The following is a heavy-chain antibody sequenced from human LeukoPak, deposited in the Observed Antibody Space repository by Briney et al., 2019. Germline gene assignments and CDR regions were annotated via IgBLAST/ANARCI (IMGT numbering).Heavy chain of an antibody. Sequence: GGSLTLSCAASGFTFSSYSMNWVRQAPGKGLEWVSYISSSGYTIYYADSVKGRFTISRDNAKNSLYLQMNSLRAEDTAVYYCARGATVWARMDVWGKGTKVTVSS. J-gene: IGHJ6*03. V-gene: IGHV3-48*04. CDR1: GFTFSSYS. D-gene: IGHD4-17*01. CDR2: ISSSGYTI. CDR3: ARGATVWARMDV.